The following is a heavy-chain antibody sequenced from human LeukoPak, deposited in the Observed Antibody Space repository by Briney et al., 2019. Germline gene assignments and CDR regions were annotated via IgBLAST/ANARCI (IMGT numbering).Heavy chain of an antibody. CDR1: GFTFNSHS. V-gene: IGHV3-48*01. Sequence: GGSLRLSCAASGFTFNSHSMNWVRQAPGKGLEWVSYISSSGSTIYCADSVKGRFTISRDNAKNSLYLQMSSLRAEDTAVYYCVRDGLGPQVIWFDPWGQGTLVTVSS. CDR3: VRDGLGPQVIWFDP. J-gene: IGHJ5*02. D-gene: IGHD3-22*01. CDR2: ISSSGSTI.